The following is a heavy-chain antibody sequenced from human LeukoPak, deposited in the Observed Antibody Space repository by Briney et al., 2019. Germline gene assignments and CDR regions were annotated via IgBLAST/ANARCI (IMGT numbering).Heavy chain of an antibody. V-gene: IGHV5-51*01. D-gene: IGHD3-10*01. CDR3: ARRGYGSGVGRPFDY. Sequence: GVSLQLSCKGSGSFFTSYWIGWVRQLPGNGLEWMGIIYPGHFDTRYSPSFQGQVTISADKSISTAYLQWSSLKASDSAMYYCARRGYGSGVGRPFDYWGQGTLVTVSS. CDR2: IYPGHFDT. CDR1: GSFFTSYW. J-gene: IGHJ4*02.